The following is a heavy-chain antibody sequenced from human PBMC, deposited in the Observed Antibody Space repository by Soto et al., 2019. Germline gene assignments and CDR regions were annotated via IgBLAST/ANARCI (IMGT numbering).Heavy chain of an antibody. CDR2: IIPIFGTA. V-gene: IGHV1-69*13. J-gene: IGHJ4*02. Sequence: SVKVSCKASGGTFSSYAISWVRQAPGRGLEWMGGIIPIFGTANYAQKFQGRVTITADESTSTAYMELSSLRSEDTAVYYCASLVGATAYDFDYWGQGTLVTVSS. CDR1: GGTFSSYA. D-gene: IGHD1-26*01. CDR3: ASLVGATAYDFDY.